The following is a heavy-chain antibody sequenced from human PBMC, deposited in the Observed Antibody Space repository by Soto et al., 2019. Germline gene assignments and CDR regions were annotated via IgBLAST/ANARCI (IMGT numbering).Heavy chain of an antibody. CDR3: ARDDVDTAMVGRIVSYYCHGLDV. CDR2: IYYSGSI. V-gene: IGHV4-59*01. J-gene: IGHJ6*02. D-gene: IGHD5-18*01. Sequence: QVQLQESGPGVVKPSETLSLTCTVSGGSISSYYWSWIRQPPGKGLEHIGSIYYSGSISYNPSLKSRVTISVDTSKNQFSLKLTSVTAADTAVYYCARDDVDTAMVGRIVSYYCHGLDVWGQGATVTVSS. CDR1: GGSISSYY.